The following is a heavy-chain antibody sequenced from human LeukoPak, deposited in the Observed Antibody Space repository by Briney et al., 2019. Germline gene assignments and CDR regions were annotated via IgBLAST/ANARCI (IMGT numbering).Heavy chain of an antibody. Sequence: SQTLSLTCAISGDSVSTNSAAWNWIRQSPWRGLEWLGRTYYRSKWYNAYAVSVKSRITINPDTSKNQLSLHLNSVTPGDTAVYYCVREYSSTFDYWGQGTLVTVSS. CDR2: TYYRSKWYN. V-gene: IGHV6-1*01. D-gene: IGHD6-13*01. J-gene: IGHJ4*02. CDR3: VREYSSTFDY. CDR1: GDSVSTNSAA.